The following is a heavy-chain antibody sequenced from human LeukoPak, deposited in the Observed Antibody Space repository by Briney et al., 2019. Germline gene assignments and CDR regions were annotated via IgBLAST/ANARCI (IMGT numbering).Heavy chain of an antibody. J-gene: IGHJ4*02. CDR1: GGTFINHP. Sequence: ASVKVSCKASGGTFINHPISWVRQAPGQGLEWMAGIIPIFGSPNYAQKFQGRVTITADKSTSTAYMELSSLRSEDTAVYYCASGHYYFDYWGQGTLVSVSS. CDR2: IIPIFGSP. CDR3: ASGHYYFDY. V-gene: IGHV1-69*06.